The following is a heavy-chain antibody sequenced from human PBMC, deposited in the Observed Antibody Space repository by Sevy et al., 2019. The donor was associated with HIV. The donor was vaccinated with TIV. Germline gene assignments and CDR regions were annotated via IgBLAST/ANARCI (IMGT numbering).Heavy chain of an antibody. CDR3: TAGTGRSDFDY. V-gene: IGHV3-15*01. J-gene: IGHJ4*02. CDR1: GFTFSDAW. D-gene: IGHD2-15*01. Sequence: GGSLRLSFAASGFTFSDAWMSWVRQAPGKGLEWVGRIKSKTDSATRDFAAPMKGRFSISRDDSKNMVYLQMSSLKTEDTAVYYCTAGTGRSDFDYWGQGSLVTVSS. CDR2: IKSKTDSATR.